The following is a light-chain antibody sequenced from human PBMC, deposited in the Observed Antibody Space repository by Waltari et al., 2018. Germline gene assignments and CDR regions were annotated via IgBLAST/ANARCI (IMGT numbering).Light chain of an antibody. CDR2: VNSDGSH. J-gene: IGLJ3*02. CDR1: SGHNNDP. V-gene: IGLV4-69*01. CDR3: QTGGFGIWV. Sequence: QLMLTQSPSAPALLGASVKRTSTLSSGHNNDPTPCHKQQPEKDPRYLMTVNSDGSHIKGDGIPDRFSGSGSGAERYLTISSLHSEDETDYYCQTGGFGIWVFGGGTKLTVL.